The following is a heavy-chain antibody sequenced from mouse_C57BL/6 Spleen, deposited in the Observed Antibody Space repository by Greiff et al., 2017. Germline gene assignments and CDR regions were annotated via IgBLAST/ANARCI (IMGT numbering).Heavy chain of an antibody. J-gene: IGHJ2*01. Sequence: VQLQQPGAELVRPGSSVKLSCKASGYTFTSYWMDWVKQRPGQGLEWIGNIYPSDSETHYNQKFKDKATLTVDKSSSTAYMQLSSLTSEDAAVDYCARLVGQDYIDYWGQGTTLTVSS. V-gene: IGHV1-61*01. CDR2: IYPSDSET. CDR1: GYTFTSYW. CDR3: ARLVGQDYIDY. D-gene: IGHD1-3*01.